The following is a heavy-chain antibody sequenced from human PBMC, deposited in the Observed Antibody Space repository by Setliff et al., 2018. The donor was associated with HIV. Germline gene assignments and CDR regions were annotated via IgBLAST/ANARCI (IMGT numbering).Heavy chain of an antibody. J-gene: IGHJ3*02. CDR2: IYHSGIT. CDR3: ARLGYSGSLVGAFDI. Sequence: PSETLSLTCTVSGYSISSDYYWGWIRQPPGKGLEWSGSIYHSGITYYNSSLKSRVTISVDTSKNQFSLNLTSVTAADTAVYYCARLGYSGSLVGAFDIWGQGTMVTVSS. CDR1: GYSISSDYY. V-gene: IGHV4-38-2*02. D-gene: IGHD1-26*01.